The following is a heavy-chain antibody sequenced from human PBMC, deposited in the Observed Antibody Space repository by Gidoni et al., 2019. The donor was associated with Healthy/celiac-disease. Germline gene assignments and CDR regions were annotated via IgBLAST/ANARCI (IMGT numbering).Heavy chain of an antibody. V-gene: IGHV4-34*01. CDR2: INHSGST. D-gene: IGHD3-9*01. Sequence: QVQLQQWGAGLLKPSETLSLTCAVYGGSFSGYSWSWIRQPPGKGLDWIGEINHSGSTNYNPAIKSRGTISVDKSKNKSYMKLSSVTDADKAVYYCARRYYDILTGPGPWCDYWGQGTLVTVSS. J-gene: IGHJ4*02. CDR3: ARRYYDILTGPGPWCDY. CDR1: GGSFSGYS.